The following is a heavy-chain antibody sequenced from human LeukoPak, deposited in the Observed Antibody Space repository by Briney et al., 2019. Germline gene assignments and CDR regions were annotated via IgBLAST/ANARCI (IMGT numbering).Heavy chain of an antibody. CDR2: IKQDGSEK. V-gene: IGHV3-7*01. D-gene: IGHD5-18*01. J-gene: IGHJ5*02. CDR3: ARGASRIQLWFFDP. Sequence: GGSLRLSCAASGFTFSSYWLSWVRQAPGKGLEWVANIKQDGSEKYYVDSVKGRFTISRDNAKSSLYLQMNSLRAEDTAVYYCARGASRIQLWFFDPWGQGTLVTVSS. CDR1: GFTFSSYW.